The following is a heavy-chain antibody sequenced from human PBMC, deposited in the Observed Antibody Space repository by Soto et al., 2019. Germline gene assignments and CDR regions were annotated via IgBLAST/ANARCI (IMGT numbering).Heavy chain of an antibody. CDR1: CGSISSYY. CDR3: AREGRVSNVWGSCRHL. CDR2: IYTSGST. D-gene: IGHD3-16*02. V-gene: IGHV4-4*07. J-gene: IGHJ4*02. Sequence: PSETLSLTCTVSCGSISSYYWSWIRQPAGKGLEWIGRIYTSGSTNYNPSLKSRVTMSVDTSKNQFSLKLSSVTAADTAVYYCAREGRVSNVWGSCRHLWGQGTLVTVSS.